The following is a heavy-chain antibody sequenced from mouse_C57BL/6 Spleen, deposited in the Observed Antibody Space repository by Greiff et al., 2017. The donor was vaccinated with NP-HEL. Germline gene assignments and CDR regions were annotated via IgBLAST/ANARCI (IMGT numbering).Heavy chain of an antibody. J-gene: IGHJ3*01. CDR1: GYTFTSYW. CDR2: IDPSDSYT. V-gene: IGHV1-59*01. CDR3: ASQTAQATAWFAY. D-gene: IGHD3-2*02. Sequence: VQLQQPGAELVRPGTSVKLSCKASGYTFTSYWMHWVKQRPGQGLEWIGVIDPSDSYTNYNQKFKGKATLTVDTSSSTAYMQLSSLTSEDSAVYYGASQTAQATAWFAYWGQGTLVTVSA.